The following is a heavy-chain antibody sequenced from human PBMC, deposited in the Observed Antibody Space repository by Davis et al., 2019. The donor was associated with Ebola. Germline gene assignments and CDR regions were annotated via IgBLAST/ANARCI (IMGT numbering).Heavy chain of an antibody. Sequence: KVSCKGSGYSFTSYWTAWVRQMPGKGLEWMGIIYPFDSDAKYSPSFQGHVTISADKSINTAYLQWNSLKASDTAMYYCARQASLYGSSDYWGQGTLVTVSS. CDR1: GYSFTSYW. CDR2: IYPFDSDA. J-gene: IGHJ4*02. V-gene: IGHV5-51*01. D-gene: IGHD3-22*01. CDR3: ARQASLYGSSDY.